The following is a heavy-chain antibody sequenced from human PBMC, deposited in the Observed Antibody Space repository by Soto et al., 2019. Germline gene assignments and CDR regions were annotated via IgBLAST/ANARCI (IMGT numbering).Heavy chain of an antibody. V-gene: IGHV4-34*01. CDR2: INHSGST. CDR3: AGRGGVATNNCYYYGMDV. Sequence: QVQLQQWGAGLLKPSETLSLTCAVYGGSFSGYYWSWIRQPPGKGLEWIGEINHSGSTNYNPSLKSRVTISVDTSKNQLSRKLRSVTDADTAVYYCAGRGGVATNNCYYYGMDVWGQGTTVTVSS. CDR1: GGSFSGYY. D-gene: IGHD5-12*01. J-gene: IGHJ6*02.